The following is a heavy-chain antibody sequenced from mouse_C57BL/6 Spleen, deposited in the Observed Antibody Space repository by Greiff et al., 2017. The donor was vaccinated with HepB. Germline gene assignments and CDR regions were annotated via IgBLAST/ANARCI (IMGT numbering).Heavy chain of an antibody. D-gene: IGHD2-1*01. V-gene: IGHV3-6*01. J-gene: IGHJ4*01. CDR2: ISYDGSN. CDR3: ARGGSYGNYVEDAMDD. Sequence: ESGPGFVKPSPSLSLTCSVPGYSITSGSSWNWIRQFPGNKLEWMGYISYDGSNNYNPSLKNRISSTRDTSKNQFFLKLKSVTTEDTATYYCARGGSYGNYVEDAMDDWGQGTSVTVSS. CDR1: GYSITSGSS.